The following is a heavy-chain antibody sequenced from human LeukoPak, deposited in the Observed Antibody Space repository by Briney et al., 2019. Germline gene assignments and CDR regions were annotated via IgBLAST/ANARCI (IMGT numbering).Heavy chain of an antibody. Sequence: PGGSLRLSCAASGFTFSDYYMSWIRQAPGKGLEWVSYISSSGSTIYYADSVKGRFTISRDNAKNSLYLQMNSLRAEDTAVYYCASYPGDSSSWYLQPNAFDIWGQGTMVTVSS. D-gene: IGHD6-13*01. CDR3: ASYPGDSSSWYLQPNAFDI. CDR1: GFTFSDYY. CDR2: ISSSGSTI. J-gene: IGHJ3*02. V-gene: IGHV3-11*04.